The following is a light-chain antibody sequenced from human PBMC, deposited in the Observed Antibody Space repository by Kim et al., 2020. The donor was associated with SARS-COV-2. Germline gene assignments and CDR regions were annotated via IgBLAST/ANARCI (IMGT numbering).Light chain of an antibody. J-gene: IGLJ2*01. Sequence: YVYWYQQLPGAAPKLLIYGNTQRPSGVPDRFSGSKSGTSASLAISELRPEDEADYYCAAWDASLSARLLGGGTQLTVL. CDR3: AAWDASLSARL. CDR2: GNT. CDR1: Y. V-gene: IGLV1-47*02.